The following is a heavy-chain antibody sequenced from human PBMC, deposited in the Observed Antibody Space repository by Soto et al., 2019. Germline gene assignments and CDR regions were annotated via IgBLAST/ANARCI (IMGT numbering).Heavy chain of an antibody. CDR2: IWYDGSNK. V-gene: IGHV3-33*01. D-gene: IGHD5-12*01. J-gene: IGHJ6*02. Sequence: GGSLRLSCAASGFTFSSYGMHWVRQAPGKGLEWVAVIWYDGSNKYYADSVKGRFTISRDNSKNTLYLQMNSLRAEDTAVYYCARVFGYSGYDEPWDKVDYYYYGMDVWGQGTTVTVSS. CDR1: GFTFSSYG. CDR3: ARVFGYSGYDEPWDKVDYYYYGMDV.